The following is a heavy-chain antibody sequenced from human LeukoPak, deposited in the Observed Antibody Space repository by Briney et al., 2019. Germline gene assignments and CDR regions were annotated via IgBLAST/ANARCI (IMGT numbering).Heavy chain of an antibody. CDR1: GFIVSSNY. CDR3: VRRGGSDGWGAFDI. CDR2: IRQSGDIT. D-gene: IGHD5-24*01. J-gene: IGHJ3*02. Sequence: GGSLRLSCAASGFIVSSNYMNWVRQAPGKGLEWVSSIRQSGDITYYADSVKGRFTISRDNSKNTLSLQMNSLSREDTAIYYCVRRGGSDGWGAFDIWGQGTVVTVSS. V-gene: IGHV3-53*01.